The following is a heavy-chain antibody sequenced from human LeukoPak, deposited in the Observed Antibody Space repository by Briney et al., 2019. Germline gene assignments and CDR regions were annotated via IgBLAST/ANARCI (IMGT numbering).Heavy chain of an antibody. J-gene: IGHJ4*02. CDR3: VRCHSSTYYDFWSGYYFSGDFDY. V-gene: IGHV1-18*01. CDR2: ISGQKGNT. D-gene: IGHD3-3*01. CDR1: GYTFTSYG. Sequence: GASVKVSCKASGYTFTSYGISWVRQAPGQGLEWMGWISGQKGNTKYAQKVQGRVIMTTDTPTSTAYMELRSLRSDDTAVYYCVRCHSSTYYDFWSGYYFSGDFDYWSQATLVTVSS.